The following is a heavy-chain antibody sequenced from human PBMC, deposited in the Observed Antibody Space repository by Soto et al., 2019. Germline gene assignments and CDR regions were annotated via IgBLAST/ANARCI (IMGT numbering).Heavy chain of an antibody. V-gene: IGHV3-48*04. J-gene: IGHJ4*02. D-gene: IGHD3-9*01. CDR1: GFTFTSYS. CDR2: ISAWSSAK. Sequence: GGSLRLSCAASGFTFTSYSMNWVRQAPGKGLEWLSWISAWSSAKDYADPVKDYADSVKGRFTISRDDAKNSVYLQMSSLRAEDTAVYYCARDVDWASDYWGQGTLVTVSS. CDR3: ARDVDWASDY.